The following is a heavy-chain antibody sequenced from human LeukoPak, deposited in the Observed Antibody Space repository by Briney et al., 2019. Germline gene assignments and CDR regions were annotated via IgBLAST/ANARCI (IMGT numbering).Heavy chain of an antibody. CDR1: GYSFTSYW. CDR2: IYPGDSDT. V-gene: IGHV5-51*01. D-gene: IGHD2-15*01. J-gene: IGHJ3*02. Sequence: GESLKISCKGSGYSFTSYWIGWVRQMPGKGLEWMGTIYPGDSDTRYSPSFQGQVTISADKSISTAYLQWSSLKASDTAMYYCASMLQVVAATLDAFDIWGQGTMVTVSS. CDR3: ASMLQVVAATLDAFDI.